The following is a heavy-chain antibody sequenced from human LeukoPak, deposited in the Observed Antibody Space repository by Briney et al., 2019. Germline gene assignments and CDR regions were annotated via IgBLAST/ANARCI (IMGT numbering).Heavy chain of an antibody. V-gene: IGHV4-34*01. CDR2: INHSGST. CDR3: ASSTPVEVVTDLRKRCFDY. Sequence: SETLSLTCAVYGGSFSGYYWSWIRQPPGKGLEWIGEINHSGSTNYNPSLRSRVTISVDTSKNQFSLKLSSVTAADTAVYYCASSTPVEVVTDLRKRCFDYWGQGTLVTVSS. CDR1: GGSFSGYY. D-gene: IGHD2-21*02. J-gene: IGHJ4*02.